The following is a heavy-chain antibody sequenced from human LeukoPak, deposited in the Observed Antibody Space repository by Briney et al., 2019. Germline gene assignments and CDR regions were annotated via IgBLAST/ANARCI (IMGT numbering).Heavy chain of an antibody. CDR2: ISSSTYI. Sequence: PGGSLRLSCAVSGFSFRSYTMNWVRQAPGKGLEWVSSISSSTYIYSADSVKGRFTISRDNAKNSLYLQMNNLRVEDTAVFYCARVGERAFDIWGQGTMVTVSS. J-gene: IGHJ3*02. V-gene: IGHV3-21*01. CDR3: ARVGERAFDI. CDR1: GFSFRSYT.